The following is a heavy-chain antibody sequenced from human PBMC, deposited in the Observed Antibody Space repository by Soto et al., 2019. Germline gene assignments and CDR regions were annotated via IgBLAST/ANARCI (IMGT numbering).Heavy chain of an antibody. J-gene: IGHJ6*02. Sequence: SETLSLTCAVSGGSISSSNWWTWVRLPPEKGLEWIGEIYHSGSINYNPSLNSRVAISVDKSKNQFSLKLSSVTAADTAFYYCAREGALLFGGNSDYYSTMDVWGQGTTVTVSS. V-gene: IGHV4-4*02. CDR2: IYHSGSI. CDR3: AREGALLFGGNSDYYSTMDV. CDR1: GGSISSSNW. D-gene: IGHD2-21*02.